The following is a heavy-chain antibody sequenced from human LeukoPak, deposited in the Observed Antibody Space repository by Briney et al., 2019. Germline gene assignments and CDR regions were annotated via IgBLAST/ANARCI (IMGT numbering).Heavy chain of an antibody. V-gene: IGHV4-59*01. J-gene: IGHJ4*02. CDR3: ARGPYYYGSGSYPFDY. CDR2: IYYSGST. Sequence: SETLSLTCTVSGGSISSYYWSWIRQPPGKGLEWIGYIYYSGSTNYNPSLKSRVTISVDTSKNQFSLKLSSVTAADTAVYYCARGPYYYGSGSYPFDYWGQGTLVTVSS. D-gene: IGHD3-10*01. CDR1: GGSISSYY.